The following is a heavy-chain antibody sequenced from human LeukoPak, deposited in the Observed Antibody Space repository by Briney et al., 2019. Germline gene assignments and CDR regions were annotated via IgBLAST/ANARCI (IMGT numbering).Heavy chain of an antibody. CDR2: INHSGST. J-gene: IGHJ6*02. Sequence: SGTLSLTWAVYGGSFSGYYWSWIRQPPGKGLEWIGEINHSGSTNYNPSLKSRVTISVDTSKNQSSLKLSSVTAADTAVYYCARGRPNLYCSSTSCYHYYYYGMDVWGQGTTVTVSS. V-gene: IGHV4-34*01. D-gene: IGHD2-2*01. CDR1: GGSFSGYY. CDR3: ARGRPNLYCSSTSCYHYYYYGMDV.